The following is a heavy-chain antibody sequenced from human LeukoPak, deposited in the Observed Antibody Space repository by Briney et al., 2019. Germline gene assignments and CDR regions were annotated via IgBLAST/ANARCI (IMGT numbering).Heavy chain of an antibody. J-gene: IGHJ4*02. CDR3: ARHDAGFDY. CDR1: GGSFSGYY. D-gene: IGHD2-2*01. Sequence: ASETLSLTCAVYGGSFSGYYWSWIRQPPGKGLEWIGEINHSGSTNYNPSLKSRVTISVDTSKNQFSLKLSSVTAADTAVYYCARHDAGFDYWGQGTLVTVSS. V-gene: IGHV4-34*01. CDR2: INHSGST.